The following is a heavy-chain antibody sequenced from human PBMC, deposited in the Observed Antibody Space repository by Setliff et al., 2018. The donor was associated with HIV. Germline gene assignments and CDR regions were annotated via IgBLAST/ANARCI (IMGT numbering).Heavy chain of an antibody. CDR1: GLTFSTYW. CDR2: IKQDGSEK. V-gene: IGHV3-7*01. D-gene: IGHD3-10*01. Sequence: PGESLKISCAASGLTFSTYWMSWVRQAPGKGLEWVANIKQDGSEKYYVDSVKGRFTISRDNAKNSLYLQMNSLRAEDTAVYYCASVLRYYGSGSYPFGYWGQGTLVTVSS. J-gene: IGHJ4*02. CDR3: ASVLRYYGSGSYPFGY.